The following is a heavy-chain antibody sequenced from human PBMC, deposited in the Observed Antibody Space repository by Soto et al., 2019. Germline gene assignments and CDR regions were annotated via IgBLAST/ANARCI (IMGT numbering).Heavy chain of an antibody. CDR2: ISYDGSNK. CDR3: ARDPSEWELLPDY. V-gene: IGHV3-30-3*01. Sequence: PGGSLRLSCAASGFTFSSYAMHWVRQAPGKGLEWVAVISYDGSNKYYADSVKGRFTISRDNSKNTLYLQMNSLRAEDTAVYYCARDPSEWELLPDYWGQGTLVTVSS. D-gene: IGHD1-26*01. CDR1: GFTFSSYA. J-gene: IGHJ4*02.